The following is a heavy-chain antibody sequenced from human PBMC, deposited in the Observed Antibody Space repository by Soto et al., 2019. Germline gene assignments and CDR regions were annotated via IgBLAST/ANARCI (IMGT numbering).Heavy chain of an antibody. CDR1: GFSFSSYV. Sequence: GGSLRLSCAASGFSFSSYVMHWVRQAPGKGLEWVADISRSGGTKYYIDSVKGRFTISRDNSKNTLYLQMNSLRAEDTAVYYCARVGDKQQLVDYYYGMDVWGQGTTVTVSS. J-gene: IGHJ6*02. V-gene: IGHV3-30-3*01. CDR3: ARVGDKQQLVDYYYGMDV. D-gene: IGHD6-13*01. CDR2: ISRSGGTK.